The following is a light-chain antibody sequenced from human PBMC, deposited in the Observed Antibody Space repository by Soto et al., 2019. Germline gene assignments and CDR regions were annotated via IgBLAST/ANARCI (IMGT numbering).Light chain of an antibody. J-gene: IGLJ2*01. CDR3: SSYTSRIPVV. CDR1: SSDVGGYDY. Sequence: QSVLTQPASVSGSPGQSITISCTGASSDVGGYDYVSWYQHHPGKAPKLMIYEVSYRPSGVSYRFSGSKSGNTASLTITGLQAEDEATYYCSSYTSRIPVVFGGGTKLTVL. CDR2: EVS. V-gene: IGLV2-14*01.